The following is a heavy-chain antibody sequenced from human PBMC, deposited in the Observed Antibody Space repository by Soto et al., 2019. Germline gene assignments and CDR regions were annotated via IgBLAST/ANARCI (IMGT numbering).Heavy chain of an antibody. J-gene: IGHJ4*02. Sequence: QVQLVQSGAEVKKPGASVKVSCKASGYTFTSYAMHWVRQAPGQRLEWMGWINAGNGNTKYSQKFQGRVTITRDTSESTAYMELSSLRSEYTAVYYCARRRGNSCYDCFDYWGQGTLVTVSS. V-gene: IGHV1-3*01. CDR2: INAGNGNT. CDR3: ARRRGNSCYDCFDY. CDR1: GYTFTSYA. D-gene: IGHD5-12*01.